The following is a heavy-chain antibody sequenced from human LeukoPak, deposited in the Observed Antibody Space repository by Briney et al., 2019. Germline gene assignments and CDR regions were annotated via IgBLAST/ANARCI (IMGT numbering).Heavy chain of an antibody. V-gene: IGHV4-59*01. D-gene: IGHD4-23*01. CDR3: ARSGNGEYFDL. Sequence: ASETLSLTCTVSGGSISSYYWSWIRQPPGKGLEWIGYIYYSGSTNYNPSLKSRVTISVDTSKNQFSLKLSSVTAADTAVYYCARSGNGEYFDLWGRGTLVTVSS. CDR2: IYYSGST. J-gene: IGHJ2*01. CDR1: GGSISSYY.